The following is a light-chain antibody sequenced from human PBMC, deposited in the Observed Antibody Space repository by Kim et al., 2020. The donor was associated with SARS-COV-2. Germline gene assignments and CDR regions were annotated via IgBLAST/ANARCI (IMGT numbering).Light chain of an antibody. V-gene: IGKV1-17*03. CDR2: AAS. CDR1: QDISNY. J-gene: IGKJ4*01. CDR3: LQHDSYPLT. Sequence: ASVEDRVTTACRASQDISNYLAWFQQKPGKVTKRLIYAASSLQSGVPSRFSGSGSGTEFTLTLSSLQPEDFSTYYCLQHDSYPLTFGGGTKVNIK.